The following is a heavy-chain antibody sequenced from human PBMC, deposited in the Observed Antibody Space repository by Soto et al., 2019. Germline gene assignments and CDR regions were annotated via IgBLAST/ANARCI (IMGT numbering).Heavy chain of an antibody. D-gene: IGHD3-22*01. CDR1: GGSISSSSFH. J-gene: IGHJ4*02. CDR3: ARIGQKYYYDSSGYFDY. CDR2: IYYSGST. V-gene: IGHV4-39*07. Sequence: PSETLSLTCTVSGGSISSSSFHWGWIRQPPGKGLEWIGSIYYSGSTNYNPSLKSRVTISVDTSKNQFSLKLSSVTAADTAVYYCARIGQKYYYDSSGYFDYWGQGTLVTVSS.